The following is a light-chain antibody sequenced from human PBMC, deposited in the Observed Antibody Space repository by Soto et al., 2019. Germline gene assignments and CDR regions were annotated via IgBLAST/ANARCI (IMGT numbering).Light chain of an antibody. Sequence: AIQMTQSPSSLSASVGDRVTITCRASQDIRTELGWYQQKPGKAPRLLNYGTFSLQSGVPSRFSGSGSGTDFTLTISSLQPDDFATYYCLQDFKYPRTFGQGTKVEVK. J-gene: IGKJ1*01. V-gene: IGKV1-6*01. CDR1: QDIRTE. CDR2: GTF. CDR3: LQDFKYPRT.